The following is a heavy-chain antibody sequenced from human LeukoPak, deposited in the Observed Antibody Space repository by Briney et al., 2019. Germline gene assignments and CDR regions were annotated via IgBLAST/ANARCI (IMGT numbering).Heavy chain of an antibody. Sequence: GASVKVSCKASGYTFTGYYMHWVRQAPGQGLEWMGRINPNSGGTNYAQKFQGRVTMTRDTSISTAYMELSRLRSDDTAVYYCARDRAYYYVSSGYYELDYWGQGTLVTVSS. V-gene: IGHV1-2*06. CDR3: ARDRAYYYVSSGYYELDY. CDR2: INPNSGGT. CDR1: GYTFTGYY. J-gene: IGHJ4*02. D-gene: IGHD3-22*01.